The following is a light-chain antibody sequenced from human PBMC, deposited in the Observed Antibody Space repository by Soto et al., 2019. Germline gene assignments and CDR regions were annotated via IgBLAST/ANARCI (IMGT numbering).Light chain of an antibody. CDR2: DSS. CDR1: QNISTW. CDR3: QQYTNTNNPWM. Sequence: DIQVTQSPPTLSASVGDRVTITCRASQNISTWMAWYQQKPGKAPKLLVYDSSTLQSGVASRFSGSGSGTEFTLIISGLQPDDSATYYCQQYTNTNNPWMFGQGTKVEI. J-gene: IGKJ1*01. V-gene: IGKV1-5*01.